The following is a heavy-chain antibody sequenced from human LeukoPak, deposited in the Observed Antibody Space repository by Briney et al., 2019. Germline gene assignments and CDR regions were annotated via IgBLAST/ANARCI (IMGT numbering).Heavy chain of an antibody. Sequence: GGSLRLSCAASGFTFSSYWMHWVRQAPGKGLVWVSRINSDGSSTSYADSVKGRFTISRDNAKNTLYLQMNSLRAEDTAVYYCARLGARQMLEYWGQGTLVTVSS. CDR1: GFTFSSYW. J-gene: IGHJ4*02. V-gene: IGHV3-74*01. CDR2: INSDGSST. D-gene: IGHD4-17*01. CDR3: ARLGARQMLEY.